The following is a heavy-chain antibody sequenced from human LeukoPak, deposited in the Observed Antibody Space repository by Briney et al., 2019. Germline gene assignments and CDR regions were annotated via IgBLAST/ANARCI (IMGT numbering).Heavy chain of an antibody. CDR1: GGSISSSSYY. CDR2: IYYSGST. D-gene: IGHD3-22*01. J-gene: IGHJ3*02. CDR3: ARRGYYYDSSGYPARRGAFDI. Sequence: PSETLSLTCTVSGGSISSSSYYWGWIRQPPGKGLEWIGSIYYSGSTYYNPSLKSRVTISVDTSKNQFSLKLSSVTAADTAVYYCARRGYYYDSSGYPARRGAFDIWGQGTMVTVSS. V-gene: IGHV4-39*01.